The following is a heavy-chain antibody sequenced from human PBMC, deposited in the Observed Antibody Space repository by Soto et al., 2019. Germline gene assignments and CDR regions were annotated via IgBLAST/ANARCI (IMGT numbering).Heavy chain of an antibody. V-gene: IGHV3-23*01. Sequence: GGSLRLSCAASGFTFSSYAMSWVRQAPGKGLEWVSAISGSGGSTYYADSVKGRFTISRDNSKNTLYLQMNSLRAEDTAVYYCAKGPEDDYYGSGSPGAWGQGTLVTVSS. CDR1: GFTFSSYA. CDR2: ISGSGGST. CDR3: AKGPEDDYYGSGSPGA. J-gene: IGHJ5*02. D-gene: IGHD3-10*01.